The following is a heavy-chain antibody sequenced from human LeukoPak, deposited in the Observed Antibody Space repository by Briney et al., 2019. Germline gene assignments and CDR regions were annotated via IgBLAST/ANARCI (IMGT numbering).Heavy chain of an antibody. CDR3: ARSLGSGSYRFDY. J-gene: IGHJ4*02. CDR2: IYYSGST. Sequence: SETLSLTCTVSGGSISSGGYSWSWIRQHPGKGLEWIGYIYYSGSTYYNPSLKSRVTISVDTSKNQFSLKLSSVTAADTAVYYCARSLGSGSYRFDYWGQGTLVTVSS. V-gene: IGHV4-31*03. CDR1: GGSISSGGYS. D-gene: IGHD3-10*02.